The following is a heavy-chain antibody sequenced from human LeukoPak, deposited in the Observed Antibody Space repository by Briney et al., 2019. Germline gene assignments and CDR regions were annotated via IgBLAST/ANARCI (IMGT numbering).Heavy chain of an antibody. CDR1: GFTFSSYA. CDR2: ISGSGGST. J-gene: IGHJ4*02. Sequence: GGSLRLSCSASGFTFSSYAMSWVRQAPGKGLEWVSAISGSGGSTYYADSVKGRFTISRDNSKNTLYLQMNSLRAEDTAVYYCAKGGGYDSDYFDYWGQGTLVTVSS. D-gene: IGHD5-12*01. V-gene: IGHV3-23*01. CDR3: AKGGGYDSDYFDY.